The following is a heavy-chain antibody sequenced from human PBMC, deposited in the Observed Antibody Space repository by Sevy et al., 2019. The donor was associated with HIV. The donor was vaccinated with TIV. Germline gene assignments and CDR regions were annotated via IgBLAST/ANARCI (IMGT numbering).Heavy chain of an antibody. CDR3: ARAQQITMLVVIGGLYFDF. Sequence: GGSLRLSCAASGFTFNIYSMNWVRQAPGKGLEWVSSISGSSNYIFYADSLKGRFTISRDNAKNSLYLEMNSLRAEDTAVYYCARAQQITMLVVIGGLYFDFWGQGTLVTVSS. D-gene: IGHD3-22*01. CDR2: ISGSSNYI. V-gene: IGHV3-21*01. J-gene: IGHJ4*02. CDR1: GFTFNIYS.